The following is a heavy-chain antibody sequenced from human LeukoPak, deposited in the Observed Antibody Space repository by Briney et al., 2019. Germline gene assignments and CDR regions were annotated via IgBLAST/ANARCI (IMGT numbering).Heavy chain of an antibody. CDR1: GFTFSSYA. Sequence: PGRSLRLSCAASGFTFSSYAMSWVRQAPGKGLEWVSAISGSGGSTYYADSVKGRFTISRDNSKNTLYLQMNSLRAEDTAVYYCAKVPHNYYDSSGYSRNDAFDIWGQGTMVTVSS. CDR2: ISGSGGST. D-gene: IGHD3-22*01. V-gene: IGHV3-23*01. CDR3: AKVPHNYYDSSGYSRNDAFDI. J-gene: IGHJ3*02.